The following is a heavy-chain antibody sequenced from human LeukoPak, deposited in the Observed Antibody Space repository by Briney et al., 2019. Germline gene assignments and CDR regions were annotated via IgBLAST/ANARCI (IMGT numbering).Heavy chain of an antibody. V-gene: IGHV3-66*01. CDR3: ARGWFYGMDV. Sequence: GGSLRLSCAASGFTVGDSYLSWVRQAPGKGLEWVSVIYSGGSTYYADSVKGRFTISRDNSRNTLYLQMNSLRAEDTAVYYCARGWFYGMDVWGQGTTVSVSS. CDR1: GFTVGDSY. D-gene: IGHD3-10*01. CDR2: IYSGGST. J-gene: IGHJ6*02.